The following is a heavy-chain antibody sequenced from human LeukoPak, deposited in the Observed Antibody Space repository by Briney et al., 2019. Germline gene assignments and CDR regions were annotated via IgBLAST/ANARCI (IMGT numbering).Heavy chain of an antibody. J-gene: IGHJ3*01. D-gene: IGHD2-8*02. CDR3: AREIILGYCTGTNCYEAFDL. CDR2: MNPTGGTT. CDR1: GYTFTTSY. V-gene: IGHV1-46*01. Sequence: PPASVKVSCKASGYTFTTSYIHWVRQAPGQGLEWMGIMNPTGGTTTYAQKFQARFTMTTDTSTSTVFMELNGLKSEDTAVYYCAREIILGYCTGTNCYEAFDLWGPGTMVTVSS.